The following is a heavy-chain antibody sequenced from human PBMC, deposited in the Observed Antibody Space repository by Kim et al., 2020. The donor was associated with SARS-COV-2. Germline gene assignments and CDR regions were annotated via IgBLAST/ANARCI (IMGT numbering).Heavy chain of an antibody. CDR2: IGGDHRP. Sequence: GGSLRLSCAASGFTFSTYDMSWVRQAPGKGLEWVSLIGGDHRPYYADSVTGRFTISRDNSQNTLYLQMKSLGAEDTAVYYCAKRRGYGYALDSWGQGTLV. CDR1: GFTFSTYD. J-gene: IGHJ4*02. V-gene: IGHV3-23*01. D-gene: IGHD5-18*01. CDR3: AKRRGYGYALDS.